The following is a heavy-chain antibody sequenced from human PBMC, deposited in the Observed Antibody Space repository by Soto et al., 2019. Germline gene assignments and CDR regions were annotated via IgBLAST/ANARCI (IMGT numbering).Heavy chain of an antibody. CDR3: AKDRELSGWYNGYFDY. CDR2: ISGSGGST. J-gene: IGHJ4*02. V-gene: IGHV3-23*01. D-gene: IGHD6-19*01. CDR1: GFTFSSYA. Sequence: GGSLRLSCAASGFTFSSYAMSWVRQAPGKGLEWVSAISGSGGSTYYADSVKGRFTTSRDNSKNMLYVQMNSLRAEDTAVYYCAKDRELSGWYNGYFDYWGQGTLVTVSS.